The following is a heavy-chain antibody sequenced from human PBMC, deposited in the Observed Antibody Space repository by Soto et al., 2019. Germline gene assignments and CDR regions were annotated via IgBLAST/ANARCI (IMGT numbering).Heavy chain of an antibody. CDR1: GFTFSSYG. V-gene: IGHV3-30*18. D-gene: IGHD6-13*01. CDR2: ISYDGSNK. CDR3: AKDYSSSWTAFDY. J-gene: IGHJ4*02. Sequence: PGGSLRLSCAASGFTFSSYGMHWVRQAPGKGLEWVAVISYDGSNKYYADSVKGRFTISRDNSKNTLYLQMNSLRAEDTAVYYCAKDYSSSWTAFDYWGQGTLVTV.